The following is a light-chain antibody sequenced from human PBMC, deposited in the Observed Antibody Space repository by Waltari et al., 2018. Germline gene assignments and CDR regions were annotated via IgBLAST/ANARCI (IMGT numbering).Light chain of an antibody. CDR1: SHDIGHYDY. CDR3: GSYTTNSPFAVV. CDR2: DVP. V-gene: IGLV2-14*03. Sequence: ALTQPASVSGSPGQSITISCSGTSHDIGHYDYVAWYLQHPATAPKIIIFDVPKRPSGISDRFSAAKSGSTASLTISGLQAEDEGEYFCGSYTTNSPFAVVFGGGTKLTVL. J-gene: IGLJ2*01.